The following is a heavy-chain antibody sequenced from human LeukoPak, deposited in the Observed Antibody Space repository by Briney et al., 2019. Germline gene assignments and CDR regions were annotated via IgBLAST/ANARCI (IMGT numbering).Heavy chain of an antibody. CDR1: GGTSSSYA. Sequence: ASVKVSCKASGGTSSSYAISWVRQAPGQGLEWMGGIIPIFGTANYAQKFQGRVTITADESTSTAYMKLSSLRSEDTAVYYCASGDDSSGYYVYWGQGTLVTVSS. D-gene: IGHD3-22*01. CDR2: IIPIFGTA. V-gene: IGHV1-69*13. J-gene: IGHJ4*02. CDR3: ASGDDSSGYYVY.